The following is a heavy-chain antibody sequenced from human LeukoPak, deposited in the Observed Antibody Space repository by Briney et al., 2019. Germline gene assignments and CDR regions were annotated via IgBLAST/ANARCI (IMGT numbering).Heavy chain of an antibody. CDR1: GFTFSSYD. J-gene: IGHJ4*02. Sequence: GGSLRLSCAASGFTFSSYDMHWVRQATGKGLEWVSAIGTAGDTYYPGSVKGRFTISRENAKNSLYLQMNSLRAGDTAVYYCARVALSGWYDYWGQGTLVTVSS. CDR2: IGTAGDT. CDR3: ARVALSGWYDY. D-gene: IGHD6-19*01. V-gene: IGHV3-13*01.